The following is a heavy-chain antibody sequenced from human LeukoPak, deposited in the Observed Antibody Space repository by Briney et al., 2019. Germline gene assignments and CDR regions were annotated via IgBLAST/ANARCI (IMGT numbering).Heavy chain of an antibody. CDR2: INHSGST. Sequence: SETLSLTCAVYGGSFSGYYWSWIRRPPGKGLEWIGEINHSGSTNYNPSLKSRVTISVDTSKNQFSLRLSSVTAADTAVYYCARGTPPSGSYPYWGQGTLVTVSS. V-gene: IGHV4-34*01. CDR3: ARGTPPSGSYPY. J-gene: IGHJ4*02. D-gene: IGHD1-26*01. CDR1: GGSFSGYY.